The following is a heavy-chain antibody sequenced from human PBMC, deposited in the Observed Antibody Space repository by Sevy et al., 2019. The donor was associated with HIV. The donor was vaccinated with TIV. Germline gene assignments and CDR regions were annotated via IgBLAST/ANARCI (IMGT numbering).Heavy chain of an antibody. CDR3: ARAEQTYFFDY. V-gene: IGHV3-21*06. Sequence: LGGSLRLSCAASGFTFNKYNMNWVRQAPGKGLEWVSPITGYSTDIYYADSVKGRFTISRDDAKNSLYLQMNGLRAEDTAIYYCARAEQTYFFDYWGQGTLVTVSS. J-gene: IGHJ4*02. CDR2: ITGYSTDI. CDR1: GFTFNKYN.